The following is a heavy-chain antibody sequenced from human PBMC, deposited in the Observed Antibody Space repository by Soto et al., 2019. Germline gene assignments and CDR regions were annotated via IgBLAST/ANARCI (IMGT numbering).Heavy chain of an antibody. J-gene: IGHJ5*02. CDR3: ARLYTTSRVGAWFDP. CDR1: GFIFSTYT. CDR2: ISAGSDAI. D-gene: IGHD3-16*01. Sequence: EGQLVESGGGLVLPGGSLRLSCAASGFIFSTYTLNWVRQAPGKGLEWVSYISAGSDAIHYADSVKGRFTVSRDNAKNSLFLQMNSLRDEDTAVYHCARLYTTSRVGAWFDPWGQGTLVTVSS. V-gene: IGHV3-48*02.